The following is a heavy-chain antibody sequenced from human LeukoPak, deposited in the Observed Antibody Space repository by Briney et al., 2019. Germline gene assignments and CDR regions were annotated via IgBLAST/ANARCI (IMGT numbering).Heavy chain of an antibody. CDR1: GGTFSSYA. CDR3: ARLVVPAADDAFDI. CDR2: IIPIFGTA. Sequence: GASVKVSCKASGGTFSSYAISWVRQAPGQGLEWMGGIIPIFGTANYAQKFQGRVTITADESTSTAYMELSSLRSEDTAVYYCARLVVPAADDAFDIWGQGTMVTVSS. J-gene: IGHJ3*02. D-gene: IGHD2-2*01. V-gene: IGHV1-69*13.